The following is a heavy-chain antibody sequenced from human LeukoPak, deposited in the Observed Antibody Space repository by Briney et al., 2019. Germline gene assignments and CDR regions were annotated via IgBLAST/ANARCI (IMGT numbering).Heavy chain of an antibody. V-gene: IGHV4-59*12. CDR3: ARGPAPYYYDSSGYSH. CDR2: IYYSGST. Sequence: SETLSLTCTVSGGSTSSYYWSWIRQPPGKGLEWIGYIYYSGSTNYNPSLKSRVTISVDTSKNQFSLKLSSVTAADTAVYYCARGPAPYYYDSSGYSHWGQGTLVTVSS. J-gene: IGHJ1*01. D-gene: IGHD3-22*01. CDR1: GGSTSSYY.